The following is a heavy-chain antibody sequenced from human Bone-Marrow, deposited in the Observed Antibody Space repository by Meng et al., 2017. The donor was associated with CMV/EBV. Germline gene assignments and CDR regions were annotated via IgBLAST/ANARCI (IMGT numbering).Heavy chain of an antibody. V-gene: IGHV4-39*01. Sequence: ESLKISCAASGFTFSSYSMNWVRQPPGKGLEWIGSIYYSGSTYYNPSLKSLVTISVDTSKNQFSLKLSSVTAADTAVYYCARQPSVGAQYYFDYWGQGTLVTVSS. CDR1: GFTFSSYSMN. J-gene: IGHJ4*02. CDR3: ARQPSVGAQYYFDY. CDR2: IYYSGST. D-gene: IGHD1-26*01.